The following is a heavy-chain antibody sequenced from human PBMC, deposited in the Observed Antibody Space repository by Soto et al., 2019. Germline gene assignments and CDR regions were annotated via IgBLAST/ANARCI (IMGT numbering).Heavy chain of an antibody. J-gene: IGHJ3*01. CDR1: GYTFSTYG. V-gene: IGHV1-18*01. CDR3: ARVKVTAAILSAFDL. D-gene: IGHD6-25*01. Sequence: QVQLVQSGAEMKNPGASVKVSCKSSGYTFSTYGITWVRQAPGQGLDWMGWINPFKGDTNSAARFQDRVTMTTDTATRTAYMELRGLRSDEPPVYYGARVKVTAAILSAFDLWAQGTLVTVSS. CDR2: INPFKGDT.